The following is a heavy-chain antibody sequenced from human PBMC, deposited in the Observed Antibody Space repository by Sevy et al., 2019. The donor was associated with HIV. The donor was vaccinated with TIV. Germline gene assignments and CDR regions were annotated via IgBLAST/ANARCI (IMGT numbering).Heavy chain of an antibody. Sequence: SETLSLTCSVSGVSITSDNYYWSWIRQHPGKGLEWIGYSSYSGSTYYNPSLKSRVTTSVDTSKNQISLKLSSVTAADTAVDYCAREVAIPHYSWFDPWGQGTLVTVSS. V-gene: IGHV4-31*03. CDR2: SSYSGST. J-gene: IGHJ5*02. CDR3: AREVAIPHYSWFDP. CDR1: GVSITSDNYY. D-gene: IGHD2-21*01.